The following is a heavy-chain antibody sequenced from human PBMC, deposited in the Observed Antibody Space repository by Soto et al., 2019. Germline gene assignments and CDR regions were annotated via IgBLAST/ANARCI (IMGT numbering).Heavy chain of an antibody. CDR3: ARAKLWACSSTSCYKGQTMDV. V-gene: IGHV3-48*03. D-gene: IGHD2-2*02. Sequence: XESRRPSCAASGLTFSSSEIRWVRQAPEKVLGWGSYISSSGSTIYYADSVKGRFTISRDNAKNSLYLQMNSLRAEDTAVYYCARAKLWACSSTSCYKGQTMDVWGQGPTVSVSS. CDR2: ISSSGSTI. CDR1: GLTFSSSE. J-gene: IGHJ6*02.